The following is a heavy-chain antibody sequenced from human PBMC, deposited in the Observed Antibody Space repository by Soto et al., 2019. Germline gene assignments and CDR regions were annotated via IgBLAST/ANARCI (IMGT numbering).Heavy chain of an antibody. J-gene: IGHJ6*02. Sequence: GGSLRLSCTASGFTFGDYAMSWVRQAPGKGLEWVGFIRSKAYGGTTEYAASVKGRFTISRDDSKSIAYLQMNSLKTEDTAVYYCTRAPEYRRNYYYGMDVWGQGXTVTVSS. V-gene: IGHV3-49*04. CDR3: TRAPEYRRNYYYGMDV. D-gene: IGHD3-16*02. CDR2: IRSKAYGGTT. CDR1: GFTFGDYA.